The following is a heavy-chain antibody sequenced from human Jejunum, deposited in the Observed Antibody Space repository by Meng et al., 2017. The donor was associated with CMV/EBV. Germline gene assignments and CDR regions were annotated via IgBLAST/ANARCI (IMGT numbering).Heavy chain of an antibody. CDR1: FSFSGFA. Sequence: FSFSGFAMHWVRQASGKGLEWVGRIRSKTNSYATAYAASVKGRFTISRDDSKNTAYLQMNSPKTEDTAVYYCTRQEIAARPPFDYWGQGTLVTVSS. D-gene: IGHD6-6*01. V-gene: IGHV3-73*01. CDR3: TRQEIAARPPFDY. J-gene: IGHJ4*02. CDR2: IRSKTNSYAT.